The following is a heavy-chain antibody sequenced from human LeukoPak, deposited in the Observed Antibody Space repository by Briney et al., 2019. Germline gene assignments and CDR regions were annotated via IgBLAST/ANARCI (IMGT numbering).Heavy chain of an antibody. D-gene: IGHD6-13*01. CDR2: INIDDTSI. V-gene: IGHV3-74*01. J-gene: IGHJ4*02. CDR1: GFTFSRYW. CDR3: AGIAATATHIDY. Sequence: PGGSLRLSCAASGFTFSRYWMHWVRQAPGKGLVWVSRINIDDTSISYADSVKGRFTISRSNAKNTLYQQMNSRRAEDTAVYFCAGIAATATHIDYWGQGTLVTVSS.